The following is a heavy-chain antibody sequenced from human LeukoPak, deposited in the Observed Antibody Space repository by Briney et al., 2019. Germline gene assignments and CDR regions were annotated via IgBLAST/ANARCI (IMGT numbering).Heavy chain of an antibody. CDR2: INHSGST. Sequence: PSETLSLTCAVYGGSFSGYYWSWIRQPPGKGLEWIGEINHSGSTNYNPSLKSRVTISVDTSKNQFSLKLSSVTAADTAVYYCARACDVALRPVYYFDHWGQGTLVTVSS. D-gene: IGHD2-15*01. V-gene: IGHV4-34*01. J-gene: IGHJ4*02. CDR1: GGSFSGYY. CDR3: ARACDVALRPVYYFDH.